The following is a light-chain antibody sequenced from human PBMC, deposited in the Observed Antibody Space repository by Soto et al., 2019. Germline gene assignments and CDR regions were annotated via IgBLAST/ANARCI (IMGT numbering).Light chain of an antibody. CDR1: QSVSSTY. J-gene: IGKJ2*01. V-gene: IGKV3-20*01. CDR3: QHYDTSPPMYT. CDR2: GAS. Sequence: EIVLTQSPGTLSLSPGARATLSCRASQSVSSTYLAWYQRKPGQAPRLLIYGASRRATGIPERFSGSASGTDFTLTINILEPEDFAVYYCQHYDTSPPMYTFGQGTKLEIK.